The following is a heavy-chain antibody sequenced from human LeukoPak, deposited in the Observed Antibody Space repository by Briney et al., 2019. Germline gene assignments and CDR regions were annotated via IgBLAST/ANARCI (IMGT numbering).Heavy chain of an antibody. CDR3: ARDRYGWGSGFAHFDY. V-gene: IGHV3-48*01. D-gene: IGHD3-10*01. CDR2: VTSSSRTI. CDR1: GFTFSSYS. Sequence: GGSLRLSCAASGFTFSSYSMNWVRQAPGKGPEWIAYVTSSSRTIYYADSVKGRFTISRDNAKSSLYLQLDSLRAEDTAVYYCARDRYGWGSGFAHFDYWGQGTLVTVSS. J-gene: IGHJ4*02.